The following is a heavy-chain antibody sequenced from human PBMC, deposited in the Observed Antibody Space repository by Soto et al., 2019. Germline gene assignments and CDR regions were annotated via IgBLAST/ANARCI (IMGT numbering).Heavy chain of an antibody. V-gene: IGHV1-24*01. CDR1: GYTLTELS. CDR3: ATDRWLTYYFDY. J-gene: IGHJ4*02. CDR2: FDPEDGET. Sequence: ASVKVSCKVSGYTLTELSMHWVRQAPGKGLEWMGGFDPEDGETIYAQKFQGRVTMTEDTSTDTAYMELSSLRSEDTAVYYCATDRWLTYYFDYWGKGTLVTVSP. D-gene: IGHD3-16*01.